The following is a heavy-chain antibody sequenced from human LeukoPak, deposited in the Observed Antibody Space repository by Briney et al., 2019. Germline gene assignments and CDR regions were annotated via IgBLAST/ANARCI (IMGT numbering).Heavy chain of an antibody. J-gene: IGHJ4*02. D-gene: IGHD6-19*01. CDR1: GFTFDDYA. CDR3: AKDKYSSGWAFDY. V-gene: IGHV3-9*01. CDR2: ISWNSGSI. Sequence: GGSLRLSCAASGFTFDDYAMHWVRHAPGKGLEWVSGISWNSGSIGYADSVKGRFTISRDNAKNSLYLQMNSLRAEDTALYYCAKDKYSSGWAFDYWGQGTLVTVSS.